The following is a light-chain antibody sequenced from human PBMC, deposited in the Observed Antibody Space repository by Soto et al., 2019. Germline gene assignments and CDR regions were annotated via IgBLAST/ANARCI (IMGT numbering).Light chain of an antibody. V-gene: IGKV1-9*01. CDR1: QGISSY. J-gene: IGKJ1*01. CDR2: AAY. Sequence: DIQLTQSPSFLSASVGDRVTITCRASQGISSYLAWYQQKPGKAPKLLIYAAYTLQSGVPSRFSGSGSGTEFPLTISSLQPEDFATYYCQQINSSPRAFGQGTKVEIK. CDR3: QQINSSPRA.